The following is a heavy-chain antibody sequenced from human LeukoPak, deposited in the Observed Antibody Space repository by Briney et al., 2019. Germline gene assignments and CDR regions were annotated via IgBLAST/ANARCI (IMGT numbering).Heavy chain of an antibody. CDR2: ISAYNGNR. CDR3: ARVRDIVLVPAAQDGDY. J-gene: IGHJ4*02. V-gene: IGHV1-18*01. CDR1: GYTFTSYG. Sequence: AAVTVSFKASGYTFTSYGISWVRQAPGPGLEWMGWISAYNGNRNFTQKLQGRVTMTTDTSTSTAYMELMSLRSDDTAVYYCARVRDIVLVPAAQDGDYWGQGTLVTVSS. D-gene: IGHD2-2*01.